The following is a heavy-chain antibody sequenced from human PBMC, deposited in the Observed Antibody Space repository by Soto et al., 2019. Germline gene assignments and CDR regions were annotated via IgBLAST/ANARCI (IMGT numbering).Heavy chain of an antibody. J-gene: IGHJ6*02. CDR1: GYTFTNYD. Sequence: QVQLVQSGAEVKKPGASVKVSCKASGYTFTNYDMNWVRQATGQGLEWMGWMNPNSGNTGYAQKFQGRVTRTTXTAISTAYMELSSLRSEDTAVYYCARLQGDYGMDVWGQGTTVTVSS. CDR2: MNPNSGNT. CDR3: ARLQGDYGMDV. V-gene: IGHV1-8*01.